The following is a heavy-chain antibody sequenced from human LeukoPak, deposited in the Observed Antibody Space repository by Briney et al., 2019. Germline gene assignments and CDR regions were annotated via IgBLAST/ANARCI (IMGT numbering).Heavy chain of an antibody. J-gene: IGHJ1*01. D-gene: IGHD6-19*01. V-gene: IGHV1-69*13. Sequence: ASVKVSCKASGDTFSSYAISWVRQAPGQGLEWMGGIIPIFGTANYAQKFQGRVTITADESTSTAYMELSSLRTEDTALYYCAKESSSGWYRQRSYFQHWGQGTLVTVSS. CDR2: IIPIFGTA. CDR1: GDTFSSYA. CDR3: AKESSSGWYRQRSYFQH.